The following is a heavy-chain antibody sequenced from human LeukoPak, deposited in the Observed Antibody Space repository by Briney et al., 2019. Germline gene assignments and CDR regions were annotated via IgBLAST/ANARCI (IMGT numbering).Heavy chain of an antibody. CDR2: ISSSSSTI. D-gene: IGHD2-2*01. Sequence: GGSLRLSCAASGFTFSSYSMNWVRQAPGKGLEWVSYISSSSSTIYYADSVKGRFTISRDNAKNSLYLQMNSLRAEDTAVYYCSRYCSTTSCASYYFYHMDVWGKGTTVTVSS. V-gene: IGHV3-48*04. CDR1: GFTFSSYS. CDR3: SRYCSTTSCASYYFYHMDV. J-gene: IGHJ6*03.